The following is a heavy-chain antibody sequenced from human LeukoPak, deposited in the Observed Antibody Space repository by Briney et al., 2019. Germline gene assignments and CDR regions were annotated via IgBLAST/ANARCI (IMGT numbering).Heavy chain of an antibody. J-gene: IGHJ4*02. CDR1: GFTFSNYW. CDR2: MNIDGSEK. D-gene: IGHD3-3*01. CDR3: ARDQYDTWSRRGNFDS. V-gene: IGHV3-7*03. Sequence: GGSLRLSCAASGFTFSNYWMGWVRQAPGKRPEWVANMNIDGSEKYYADSVKGRFSISRDNTKNSLYLQMNSLRAEDTAVFYCARDQYDTWSRRGNFDSWGQGTLVIVSS.